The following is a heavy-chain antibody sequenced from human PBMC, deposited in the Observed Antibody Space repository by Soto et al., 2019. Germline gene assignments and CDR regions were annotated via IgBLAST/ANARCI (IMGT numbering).Heavy chain of an antibody. V-gene: IGHV1-18*01. CDR3: ARDLDGDCSGGSCP. D-gene: IGHD2-15*01. CDR2: ISAYNGNT. J-gene: IGHJ5*02. CDR1: GYTFTSYG. Sequence: ASVKVSCKASGYTFTSYGISWVRQAPGQGLEWTGWISAYNGNTNYAQKLQGRVTMTTDTSTSTAYMELRSLRSDDTAVYYCARDLDGDCSGGSCPWGQGTLVTVSS.